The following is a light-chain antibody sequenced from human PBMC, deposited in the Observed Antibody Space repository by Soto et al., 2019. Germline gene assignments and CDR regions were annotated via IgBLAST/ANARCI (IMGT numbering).Light chain of an antibody. Sequence: TPSLSPRERPTPFCRPSPSVTSNYLAWYQQKPGQAPRLLIFGASIRATGIPDRFSGSGSGTDFTLTISRLEPEDFAVYHCQQYGSSPTPFGQGTKVAIK. CDR3: QQYGSSPTP. CDR1: PSVTSNY. CDR2: GAS. V-gene: IGKV3-20*01. J-gene: IGKJ1*01.